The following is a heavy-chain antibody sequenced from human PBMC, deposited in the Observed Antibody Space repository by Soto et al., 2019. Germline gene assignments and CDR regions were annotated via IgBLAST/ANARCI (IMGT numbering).Heavy chain of an antibody. CDR3: AKDSGYCSGGSCSPPYNRFDP. CDR1: GFTFSSYA. D-gene: IGHD2-15*01. V-gene: IGHV3-23*01. Sequence: GGSLRLSCAASGFTFSSYAMSWVRQAPGKGLEWVSAISGSGGSTYYADSVKGRFTISRDNSKNTLYLQMNSLRAEDTAVYYCAKDSGYCSGGSCSPPYNRFDPWGQGTLVTVSS. J-gene: IGHJ5*02. CDR2: ISGSGGST.